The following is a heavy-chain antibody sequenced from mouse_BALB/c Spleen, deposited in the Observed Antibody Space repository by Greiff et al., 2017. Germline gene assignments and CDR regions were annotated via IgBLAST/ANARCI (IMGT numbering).Heavy chain of an antibody. Sequence: QVQLQQSGPGLVQPSQSLSITCTVSGFSLTSYGVHWVRQSPGKGLEWLGVIWSGGSTDYNAAFISRLSISKDNSKSQVFFKMNSLQTDDTAMYYCASRYYGSSYYYAMDYWGQGTSVTVSS. CDR3: ASRYYGSSYYYAMDY. CDR2: IWSGGST. CDR1: GFSLTSYG. D-gene: IGHD1-1*01. V-gene: IGHV2-2*01. J-gene: IGHJ4*01.